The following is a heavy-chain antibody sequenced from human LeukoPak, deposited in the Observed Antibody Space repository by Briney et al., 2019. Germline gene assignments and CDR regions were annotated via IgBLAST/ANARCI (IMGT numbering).Heavy chain of an antibody. Sequence: PSETLSLTCTVSGGSISSYYWSWIRQPPGQGLEWIGEIYHRGSANYNPSLKSRDTISVDKSKNQLSLKLISVTAADTAVYYCARDVGTALVTGDYWGQGTLVTVSS. CDR3: ARDVGTALVTGDY. CDR1: GGSISSYY. J-gene: IGHJ4*02. V-gene: IGHV4-59*12. CDR2: IYHRGSA. D-gene: IGHD5-18*01.